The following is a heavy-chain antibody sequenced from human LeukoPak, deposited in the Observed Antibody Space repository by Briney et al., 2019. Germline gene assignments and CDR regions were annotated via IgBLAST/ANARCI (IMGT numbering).Heavy chain of an antibody. J-gene: IGHJ4*02. CDR2: INPNSGGT. Sequence: ASVKVSCKASGYTFTGYYMHWVRQAPGQGLEWMGWINPNSGGTNYAQKFQGRVTMTRDTSISTAYMELSRLRSDDTAVYYCARALDRYYDFWSGYYDYWGQGTLVTVSS. D-gene: IGHD3-3*01. CDR1: GYTFTGYY. CDR3: ARALDRYYDFWSGYYDY. V-gene: IGHV1-2*02.